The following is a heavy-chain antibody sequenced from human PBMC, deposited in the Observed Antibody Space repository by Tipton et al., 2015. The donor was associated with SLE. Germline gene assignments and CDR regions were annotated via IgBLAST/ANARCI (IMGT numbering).Heavy chain of an antibody. V-gene: IGHV3-21*01. CDR1: GFTLSGYV. D-gene: IGHD6-13*01. Sequence: SLRLSCAASGFTLSGYVMHWVRPAPGKGLEWVSSITGGSTYINYADSAKGRFTIARDNAKNSLYLQMNSLRVDETAVYYCARQRQQLDPFDYWGQGTMVTVSS. J-gene: IGHJ4*02. CDR3: ARQRQQLDPFDY. CDR2: ITGGSTYI.